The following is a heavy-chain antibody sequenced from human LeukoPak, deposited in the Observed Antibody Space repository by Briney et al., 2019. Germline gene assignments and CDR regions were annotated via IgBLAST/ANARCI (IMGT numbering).Heavy chain of an antibody. V-gene: IGHV3-33*06. J-gene: IGHJ4*02. CDR3: AKGSGYDYLLSDY. CDR2: IWYDGSNK. CDR1: GFTFSSYA. D-gene: IGHD5-12*01. Sequence: GRSLRLSCAASGFTFSSYAMHWVRQAPGKGLEWVAVIWYDGSNKYYADSVKGRFTISRDNSKNTLYLQMNSLRAEDTAVYYCAKGSGYDYLLSDYWGQGTLVTVSS.